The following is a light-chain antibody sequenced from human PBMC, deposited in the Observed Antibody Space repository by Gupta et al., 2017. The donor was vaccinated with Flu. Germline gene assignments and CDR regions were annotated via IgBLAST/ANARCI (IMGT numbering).Light chain of an antibody. V-gene: IGKV1-5*03. CDR1: QTINTY. CDR3: QHYNSSSLL. Sequence: DIQMTQSPSTLSASVGDRVTITCRASQTINTYLAWYQQRPGQAPKLLIYEASSLESGVPSRFSGSGSGTEFTLTISSLQPDDFATYYCQHYNSSSLLFGQGTKVEIK. CDR2: EAS. J-gene: IGKJ2*01.